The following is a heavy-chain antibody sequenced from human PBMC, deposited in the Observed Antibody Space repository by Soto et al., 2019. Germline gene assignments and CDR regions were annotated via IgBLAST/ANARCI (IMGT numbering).Heavy chain of an antibody. Sequence: QVQLVQSGAEVKKPGASVKLSCKAAGYTFASYALHWLRQAPGHRLEWMGWINTGNAGTQYSQKFQDRITITRDTSASTAYMELGSLTSEDTAVYYCAREGALGGPNWFDPWGQGTLVTVSS. CDR2: INTGNAGT. CDR3: AREGALGGPNWFDP. D-gene: IGHD3-16*01. V-gene: IGHV1-3*04. CDR1: GYTFASYA. J-gene: IGHJ5*02.